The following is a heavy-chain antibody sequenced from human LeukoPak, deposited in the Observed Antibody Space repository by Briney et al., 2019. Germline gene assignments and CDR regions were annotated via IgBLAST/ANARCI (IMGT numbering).Heavy chain of an antibody. CDR2: ISYDGSNK. J-gene: IGHJ4*02. CDR3: ARDHSSSWVDY. D-gene: IGHD6-13*01. Sequence: PGRSLRLSSAASGFTFSSYAMHWGRQAPGKGLEWVAVISYDGSNKYYADSVKGRFTISRDNSKNTLYLQMNSLRAEDTAVYYCARDHSSSWVDYWGRGTLVTVSS. CDR1: GFTFSSYA. V-gene: IGHV3-30*04.